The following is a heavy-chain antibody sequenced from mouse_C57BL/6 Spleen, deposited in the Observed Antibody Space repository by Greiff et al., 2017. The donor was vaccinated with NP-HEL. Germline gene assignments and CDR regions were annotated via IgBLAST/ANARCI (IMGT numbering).Heavy chain of an antibody. D-gene: IGHD1-1*01. V-gene: IGHV1-64*01. CDR2: IHPNSGST. CDR1: GYTFTSYW. J-gene: IGHJ2*01. Sequence: QVQLQQSGAELVKPGASVKLSCKASGYTFTSYWMHWVKQRPGQGLEWIGMIHPNSGSTNYNEKFKSKATLTVDKSSSTAYMQLSSLTSEDSAVYYCARTFITTVVGYFDYWGQGTTLTVSS. CDR3: ARTFITTVVGYFDY.